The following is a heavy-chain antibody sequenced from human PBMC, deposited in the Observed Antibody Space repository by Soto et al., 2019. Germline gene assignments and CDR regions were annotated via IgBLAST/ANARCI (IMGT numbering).Heavy chain of an antibody. V-gene: IGHV4-39*01. D-gene: IGHD3-10*01. CDR1: GGSISSSSYY. J-gene: IGHJ5*02. Sequence: SETLSLTCTVSGGSISSSSYYWGWIRQPPGKGLEWIGSSYYSGSTNYNPSLKSRVTISVDTSKNQFSLKLSSVTAADTAAYYCARRKSMVRGALRALYNWFDPWGQGTLVTVSS. CDR2: SYYSGST. CDR3: ARRKSMVRGALRALYNWFDP.